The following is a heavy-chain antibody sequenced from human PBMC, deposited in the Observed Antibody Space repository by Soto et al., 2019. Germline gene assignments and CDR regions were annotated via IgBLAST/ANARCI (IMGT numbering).Heavy chain of an antibody. CDR2: IYYSGST. Sequence: SETLSLTCTVSGGSISSYYWSWIRQPPGKGLEWIGYIYYSGSTNYNPSLKSRVTISVDTSKNQFSLKLSSVTAADTAVYYCARLAEIDYGMDVWGQGTTVTVSS. V-gene: IGHV4-59*12. CDR3: ARLAEIDYGMDV. CDR1: GGSISSYY. J-gene: IGHJ6*02. D-gene: IGHD3-22*01.